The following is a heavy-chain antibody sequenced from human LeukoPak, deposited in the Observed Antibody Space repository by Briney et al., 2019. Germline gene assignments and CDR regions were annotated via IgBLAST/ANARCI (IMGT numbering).Heavy chain of an antibody. Sequence: PSETLSLTCTVSGGSISSSSYYWGWIRQPPGKGLEWIGSIYYTESTYYNPSLKSRVAISVDTSKNQFSLKLYSVTAADTAVYYCARHTGQQWLTPLDYWGQGTLVTVSS. CDR1: GGSISSSSYY. J-gene: IGHJ4*02. V-gene: IGHV4-39*01. D-gene: IGHD6-19*01. CDR2: IYYTEST. CDR3: ARHTGQQWLTPLDY.